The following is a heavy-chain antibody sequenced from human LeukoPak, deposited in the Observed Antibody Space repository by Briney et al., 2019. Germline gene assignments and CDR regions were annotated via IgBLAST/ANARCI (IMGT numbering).Heavy chain of an antibody. J-gene: IGHJ4*02. CDR2: IGGSGGGT. D-gene: IGHD6-19*01. CDR3: AIQDYSSGWYHDY. V-gene: IGHV3-23*01. Sequence: PGGSLTLSCAASGFTLSSYAMSWVRQAPGKGLEWVSAIGGSGGGTYYADSVKGRFTISRDNSKNTLYLQMNSLRAEDTAVYYCAIQDYSSGWYHDYWGQGTLVTVSS. CDR1: GFTLSSYA.